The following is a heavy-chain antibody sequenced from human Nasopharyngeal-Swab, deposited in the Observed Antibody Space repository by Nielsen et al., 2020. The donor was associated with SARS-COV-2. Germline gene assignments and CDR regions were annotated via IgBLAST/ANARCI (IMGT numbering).Heavy chain of an antibody. CDR3: ARDLRAGSLWRDLTRYYYYGMDV. V-gene: IGHV3-30*03. J-gene: IGHJ6*02. CDR2: ISYEGSNT. D-gene: IGHD2-21*01. Sequence: GGSLRLSCAASGFTFSSYGMHWVRQAPGKGLEWVAVISYEGSNTYYADSVKGRFTISRDNSKNTLYLQMNSLRAEDTAVYYCARDLRAGSLWRDLTRYYYYGMDVWGQGTTVTVSS. CDR1: GFTFSSYG.